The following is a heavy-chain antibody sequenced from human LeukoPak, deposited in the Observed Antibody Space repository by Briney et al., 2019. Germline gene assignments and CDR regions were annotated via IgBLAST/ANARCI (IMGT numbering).Heavy chain of an antibody. CDR1: GFTFSSYG. CDR3: AKDYAHHYGDLTYFDY. CDR2: ISYDGSNK. Sequence: PPGGSLRLSCAASGFTFSSYGMHWVRQAPGKGLEWVAVISYDGSNKYYADSVKGRFTISRDNSKNTLYLQMNSLRAEDTAVYYCAKDYAHHYGDLTYFDYWGQGTLVTVSS. J-gene: IGHJ4*02. D-gene: IGHD4-17*01. V-gene: IGHV3-30*18.